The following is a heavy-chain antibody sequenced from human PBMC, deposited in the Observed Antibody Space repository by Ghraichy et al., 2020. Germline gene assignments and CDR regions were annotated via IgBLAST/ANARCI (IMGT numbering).Heavy chain of an antibody. CDR2: IYTGGST. CDR1: GGSFSSYY. D-gene: IGHD5-12*01. J-gene: IGHJ4*02. Sequence: SETLSLTCTVSGGSFSSYYWSWIRQPAGKGLEWIGRIYTGGSTNYISSLKSRVTMSIDPSKYQFSLKLSSVTAADTAVYYCARGGYAGTSGVDYWGQGTLVTV. V-gene: IGHV4-4*07. CDR3: ARGGYAGTSGVDY.